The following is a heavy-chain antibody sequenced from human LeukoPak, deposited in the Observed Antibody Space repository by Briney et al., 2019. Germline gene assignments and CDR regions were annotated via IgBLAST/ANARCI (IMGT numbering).Heavy chain of an antibody. CDR2: IYYSGST. D-gene: IGHD3-3*01. J-gene: IGHJ6*02. CDR3: ARARGGYYVGWYGMDV. CDR1: GGSISSGDYY. Sequence: PSETLSLTCTVSGGSISSGDYYWSWIRQPPGKGLEWIGYIYYSGSTYYNPSLKSRVTISVDTSKNQFSLKLSSVTAADTAVYYCARARGGYYVGWYGMDVWGQGTTVTVSS. V-gene: IGHV4-30-4*01.